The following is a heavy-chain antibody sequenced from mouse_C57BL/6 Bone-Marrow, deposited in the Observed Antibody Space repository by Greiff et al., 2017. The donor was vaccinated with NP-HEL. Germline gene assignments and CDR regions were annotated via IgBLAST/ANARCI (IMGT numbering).Heavy chain of an antibody. CDR3: TRGRGPFAY. J-gene: IGHJ3*01. CDR1: GFTFSSYP. V-gene: IGHV5S21*01. CDR2: ISSGGDYI. Sequence: EVKLVESGEGLVKPGGSLKLSCAASGFTFSSYPMSWVRQTPEKRLEWVAYISSGGDYIYYADTVKGRFTISRDNARNTLYLQMSSLKSEDTAMYYCTRGRGPFAYWGQGTLVTVSA.